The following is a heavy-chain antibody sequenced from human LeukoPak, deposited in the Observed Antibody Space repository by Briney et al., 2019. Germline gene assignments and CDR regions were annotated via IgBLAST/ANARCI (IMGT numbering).Heavy chain of an antibody. V-gene: IGHV3-30*14. D-gene: IGHD2-2*01. CDR2: ISYDGSNT. J-gene: IGHJ4*02. Sequence: GGSLRLSCAASGFTFSTYAMHWVRQAPGKGLEWVAVISYDGSNTYSADSVKGRFTISRDNSKNTLFLQMNSLRAEDTAVYYCASRISTSFDYWGQGTLVTVSS. CDR1: GFTFSTYA. CDR3: ASRISTSFDY.